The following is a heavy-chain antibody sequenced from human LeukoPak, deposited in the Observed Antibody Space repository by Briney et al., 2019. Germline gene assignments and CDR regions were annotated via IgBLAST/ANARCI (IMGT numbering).Heavy chain of an antibody. V-gene: IGHV3-30-3*01. Sequence: GGSLRLSCAASGFTFSSYAMHWVRQAPGKGLEWVAVISYDGSNKYYADSVKGRFTISRDNSKNTLYLQMHSLRAEDTAVYYCARDEGGSSCFDYWGQGTLVTVSS. J-gene: IGHJ4*02. CDR1: GFTFSSYA. CDR3: ARDEGGSSCFDY. CDR2: ISYDGSNK. D-gene: IGHD6-13*01.